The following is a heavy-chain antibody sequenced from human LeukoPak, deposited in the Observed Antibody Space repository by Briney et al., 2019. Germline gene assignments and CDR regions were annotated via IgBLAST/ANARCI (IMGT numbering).Heavy chain of an antibody. J-gene: IGHJ4*02. V-gene: IGHV3-23*01. Sequence: GGSLRLSCAASGFTFSSYAMSWVRQAPGKGREWVSAISGSGGSTYYADSVKGRFTISRDNSKNTLYLQMNSLRAEDTAVYYCAKDKWVGATLPGHYFDYWGQGTLVTVSS. CDR2: ISGSGGST. D-gene: IGHD1-26*01. CDR3: AKDKWVGATLPGHYFDY. CDR1: GFTFSSYA.